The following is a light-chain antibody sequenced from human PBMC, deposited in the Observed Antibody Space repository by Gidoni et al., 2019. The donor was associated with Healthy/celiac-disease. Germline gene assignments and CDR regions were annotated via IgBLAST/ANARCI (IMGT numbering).Light chain of an antibody. CDR2: WAS. V-gene: IGKV4-1*01. J-gene: IGKJ1*01. CDR1: QSVLYSSNNKNY. Sequence: DIVMTQSPDSLAVSLGERATINCKSSQSVLYSSNNKNYLAWYQQKPGQPPKLLIYWASTRESGVPDRFSGSGSGTDFTLTISSLQAEDVAVYYCQQYYSTLGTFXQXTKVXIK. CDR3: QQYYSTLGT.